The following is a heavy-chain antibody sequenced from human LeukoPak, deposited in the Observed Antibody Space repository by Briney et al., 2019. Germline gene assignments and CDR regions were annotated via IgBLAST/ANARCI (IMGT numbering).Heavy chain of an antibody. CDR1: GGSFSGYY. Sequence: SETLSLTCAVYGGSFSGYYWSWIRQPPGKGLEWIGEINHSGSTNYNPSLKSRVTISVDTSKNQFSLKVSSVTAADTAVYYCAGRGAPVAGASSFDFWGQGTLVTVSS. J-gene: IGHJ4*02. V-gene: IGHV4-34*01. CDR2: INHSGST. CDR3: AGRGAPVAGASSFDF. D-gene: IGHD6-19*01.